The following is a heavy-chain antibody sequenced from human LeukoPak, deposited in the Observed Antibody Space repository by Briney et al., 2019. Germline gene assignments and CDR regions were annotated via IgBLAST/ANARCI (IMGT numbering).Heavy chain of an antibody. Sequence: GGSLRLSCAASGFSFNTYAMSWVRQAPGKGLEWVSAISNTGGSTYCADSVKGRFTISRDKSKNTLSLQMNSLRAEDTAVYYCAQQVGYCSSGSCYFTYWGQGTLVTVSS. CDR2: ISNTGGST. CDR1: GFSFNTYA. V-gene: IGHV3-23*01. D-gene: IGHD2-15*01. J-gene: IGHJ1*01. CDR3: AQQVGYCSSGSCYFTY.